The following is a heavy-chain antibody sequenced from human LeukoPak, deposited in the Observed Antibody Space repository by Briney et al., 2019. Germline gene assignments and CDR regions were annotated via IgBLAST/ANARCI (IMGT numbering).Heavy chain of an antibody. D-gene: IGHD2-2*01. CDR1: GYTFTSYS. Sequence: GASVKVSCKASGYTFTSYSMHWVRQAPGQGLEWMGIINPNGGSTIYAQKFQGRVTMTRDTSTSTVYMDLTSLRAEDTALYYCARGSDCSSTSCYGRGYYYYMDVWGKGTTVTTSS. CDR3: ARGSDCSSTSCYGRGYYYYMDV. V-gene: IGHV1-46*01. J-gene: IGHJ6*03. CDR2: INPNGGST.